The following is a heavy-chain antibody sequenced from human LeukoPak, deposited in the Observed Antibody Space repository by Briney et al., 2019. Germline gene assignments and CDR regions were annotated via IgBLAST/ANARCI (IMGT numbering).Heavy chain of an antibody. CDR3: ARDSSSFPNYFDY. V-gene: IGHV3-53*01. J-gene: IGHJ4*02. Sequence: GGSLRLSCAASGFTVSTHYMSWVRQAPGKGLEWVSLLYSRGDTFYADSVKGRFTISRDNSKNTLYLQMNSLTVEDTAVYFCARDSSSFPNYFDYWGQGTLVTVSS. CDR1: GFTVSTHY. CDR2: LYSRGDT. D-gene: IGHD6-19*01.